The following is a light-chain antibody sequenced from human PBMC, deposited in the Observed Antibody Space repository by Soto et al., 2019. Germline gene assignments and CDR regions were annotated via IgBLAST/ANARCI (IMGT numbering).Light chain of an antibody. CDR3: QQFKNYPIT. Sequence: DIQMTQSPSSLSASVEDRVTITCRASQSVSSYLNWYQQKPGKAPNLLIYAASSLHSGVPSRFSGSGSGTDFTLTISSLHPEDFAVYFCQQFKNYPITFGQGTRLEIK. V-gene: IGKV1-39*01. J-gene: IGKJ5*01. CDR1: QSVSSY. CDR2: AAS.